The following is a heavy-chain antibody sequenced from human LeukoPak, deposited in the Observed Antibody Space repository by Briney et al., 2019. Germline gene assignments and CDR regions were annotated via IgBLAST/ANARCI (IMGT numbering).Heavy chain of an antibody. Sequence: ASVKVSCKASGYTFTSYGISWVRQAPGQGLEWMGWISAYNGNTNYAQKLQGRVTMTTDTSTSTAYMELRSLRSEDTAVYYCARVVYYDSSGVALQVDGTDYWGQGTLVTVSS. D-gene: IGHD3-22*01. V-gene: IGHV1-18*01. CDR3: ARVVYYDSSGVALQVDGTDY. J-gene: IGHJ4*02. CDR1: GYTFTSYG. CDR2: ISAYNGNT.